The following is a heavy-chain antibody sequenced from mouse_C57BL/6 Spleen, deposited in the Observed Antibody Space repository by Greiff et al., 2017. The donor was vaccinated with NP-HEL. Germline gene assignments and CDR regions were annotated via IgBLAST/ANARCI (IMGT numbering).Heavy chain of an antibody. CDR3: ASTYGYLPYYFDY. V-gene: IGHV5-17*01. CDR1: GFTFSDYG. D-gene: IGHD2-2*01. CDR2: ISSGSSTI. Sequence: EVNVVESGGGLVKPGGSLKLSCAASGFTFSDYGMHWVRQAPEKGLEWVAYISSGSSTIYYADTVKGRFTISRDNAKNTLFLQMTSLRSEDTAMYYCASTYGYLPYYFDYWGQGTTLTVSS. J-gene: IGHJ2*01.